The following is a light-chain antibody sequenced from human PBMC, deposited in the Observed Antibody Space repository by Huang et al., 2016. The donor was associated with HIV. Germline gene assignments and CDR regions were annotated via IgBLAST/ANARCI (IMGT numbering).Light chain of an antibody. CDR3: QKYDSAPRT. J-gene: IGKJ1*01. V-gene: IGKV1-27*01. CDR1: HDISTF. Sequence: DIEMTQSPPSLSASIGDRVTLTCRASHDISTFLAWYQQKPGSPPKLLIYGASIVQSRVPSRFSGSGSGTDFTLTINSLQPEDVANYYCQKYDSAPRTFGQGTKVEVK. CDR2: GAS.